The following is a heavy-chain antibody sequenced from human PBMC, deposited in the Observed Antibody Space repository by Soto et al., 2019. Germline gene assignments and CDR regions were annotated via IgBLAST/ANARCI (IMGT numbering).Heavy chain of an antibody. J-gene: IGHJ4*02. CDR1: GGSFSGYY. D-gene: IGHD3-22*01. CDR3: ARGSDYYDSSGYYYECDY. Sequence: PSETLSLTCAVYGGSFSGYYWSWIRQPPGKGLEWIGEINHSGSTNYNPSLKSRVTISVDTSKNQFSLKLSSVTAADTAVYYCARGSDYYDSSGYYYECDYWGQGTLVTVSS. CDR2: INHSGST. V-gene: IGHV4-34*01.